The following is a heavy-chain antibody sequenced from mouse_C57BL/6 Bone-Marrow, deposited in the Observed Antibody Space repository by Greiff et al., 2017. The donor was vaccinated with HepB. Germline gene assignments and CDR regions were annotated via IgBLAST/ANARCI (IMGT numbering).Heavy chain of an antibody. CDR3: ATPGGTSDY. CDR2: IDPSDSYT. V-gene: IGHV1-59*01. CDR1: GYTFTSYW. D-gene: IGHD4-1*01. Sequence: VQLQQSGAELVRPGTSVKLSCKASGYTFTSYWMHWVKQRPGQGLEWIGVIDPSDSYTNYNQKFKGKATLTVDTSSSTAYMQLSSLTSEDSAVYYCATPGGTSDYWGQGTTLTVSS. J-gene: IGHJ2*01.